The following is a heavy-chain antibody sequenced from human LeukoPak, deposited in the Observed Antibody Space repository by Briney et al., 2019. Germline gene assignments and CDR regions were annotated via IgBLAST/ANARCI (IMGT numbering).Heavy chain of an antibody. CDR3: ARGPPNWGYDY. D-gene: IGHD7-27*01. J-gene: IGHJ4*02. Sequence: GASVKVSCKASGYTFTGYYMHWVRQAPGQGLEWVGRINPNSGGTSYAQKFQDRVTMTRNTSISTAYMELSSLRSDDTAVYYCARGPPNWGYDYWGPGTLVTVSS. CDR2: INPNSGGT. V-gene: IGHV1-2*06. CDR1: GYTFTGYY.